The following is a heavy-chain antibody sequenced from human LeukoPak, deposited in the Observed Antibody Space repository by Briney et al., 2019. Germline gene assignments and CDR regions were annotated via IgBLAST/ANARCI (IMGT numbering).Heavy chain of an antibody. CDR2: ISSSSYI. CDR1: GFTFSSYS. V-gene: IGHV3-21*01. D-gene: IGHD1-26*01. Sequence: GGSLGLSCAASGFTFSSYSMNWVRQAPGKGLEWVSSISSSSYIYYADSVKGRFTISRGNAKNSLYLQMNSLRAEDTAVYYCARDSWELLPPPREHDAFDIWGQGTMVTVSS. J-gene: IGHJ3*02. CDR3: ARDSWELLPPPREHDAFDI.